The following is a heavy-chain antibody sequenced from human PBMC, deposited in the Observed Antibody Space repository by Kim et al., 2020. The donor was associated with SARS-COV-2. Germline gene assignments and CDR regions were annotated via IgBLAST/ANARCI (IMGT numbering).Heavy chain of an antibody. Sequence: SVKGRFTISRDNAKNSLYLQMNSLRAEDTAVYYCARESPSQWGRGYYFDYWGQGTLVTVSS. CDR3: ARESPSQWGRGYYFDY. V-gene: IGHV3-11*06. J-gene: IGHJ4*02. D-gene: IGHD6-19*01.